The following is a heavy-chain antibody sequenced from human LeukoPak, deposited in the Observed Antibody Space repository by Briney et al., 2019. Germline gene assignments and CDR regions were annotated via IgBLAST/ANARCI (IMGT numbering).Heavy chain of an antibody. CDR3: ARRAGAYSHPYDY. CDR2: ISPSGGVT. V-gene: IGHV3-23*01. CDR1: GFTFSSYS. J-gene: IGHJ4*02. D-gene: IGHD4/OR15-4a*01. Sequence: GGSLRLSCAASGFTFSSYSMNWVRQAPGKGLEWVSTISPSGGVTFYSDSVKGRFTISRDNSKNTLYLQMNSLRADDTAVYYCARRAGAYSHPYDYWGQGTLVTVSS.